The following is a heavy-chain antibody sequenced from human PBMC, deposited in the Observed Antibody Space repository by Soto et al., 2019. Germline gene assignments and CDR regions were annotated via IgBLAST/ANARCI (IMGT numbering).Heavy chain of an antibody. CDR3: ARDRFGDAFDI. V-gene: IGHV3-7*04. CDR2: IKQAGSEK. CDR1: GFTFSSYW. J-gene: IGHJ3*02. D-gene: IGHD3-10*01. Sequence: EVQLVESGGDLVQPGGSLRLSCAASGFTFSSYWMSWVRQAPGKGLEWVANIKQAGSEKYYVDSVKGRFTISRDNANNSMYLQMNSLRAEDTAVYYCARDRFGDAFDIWGRGTMVSVSS.